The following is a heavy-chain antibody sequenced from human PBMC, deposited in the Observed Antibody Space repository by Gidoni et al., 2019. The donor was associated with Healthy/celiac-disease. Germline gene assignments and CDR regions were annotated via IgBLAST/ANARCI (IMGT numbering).Heavy chain of an antibody. Sequence: GGSLRLSCAASGFTFSSYSMNWVRQAPGKGLEWVSSISSSNSYIYYADSVKGRFTISRDNAKNSLYLQMNSLRAEDTAVYYCARDQGIVATKRVVSRTFVDYWGQGTLVTVSS. CDR3: ARDQGIVATKRVVSRTFVDY. V-gene: IGHV3-21*01. CDR1: GFTFSSYS. J-gene: IGHJ4*02. D-gene: IGHD5-12*01. CDR2: ISSSNSYI.